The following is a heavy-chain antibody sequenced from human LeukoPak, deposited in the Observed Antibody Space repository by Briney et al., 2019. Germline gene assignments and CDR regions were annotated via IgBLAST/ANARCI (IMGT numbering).Heavy chain of an antibody. CDR2: ISYDGSNE. V-gene: IGHV3-30*18. Sequence: PGRSLRLSCVASGFTFSSYGMRWVRQAPGKGLEWVACISYDGSNENIADSVKGRFIISRDNSKNTLYLQMNSLRAEDTAVYYCAKGPAPRLGEFSYHALVDYWGQGTLVTVSS. CDR1: GFTFSSYG. D-gene: IGHD3-16*02. J-gene: IGHJ4*02. CDR3: AKGPAPRLGEFSYHALVDY.